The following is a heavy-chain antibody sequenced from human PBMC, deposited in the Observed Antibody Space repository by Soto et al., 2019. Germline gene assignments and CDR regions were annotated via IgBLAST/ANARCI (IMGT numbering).Heavy chain of an antibody. J-gene: IGHJ6*02. CDR2: IVHTGGK. V-gene: IGHV4-4*02. D-gene: IGHD2-8*01. CDR3: ARAVYCTTAYCWDDFHYYNIDV. Sequence: XETQSLLSYVPGDSMTNGQRWTMFRQGPVKGLEWVGEIVHTGGKSYMPSLRGRITLSVDTSKNQFSLKLTSVTAADTAVYYCARAVYCTTAYCWDDFHYYNIDVWGQWAAVTVSS. CDR1: GDSMTNGQR.